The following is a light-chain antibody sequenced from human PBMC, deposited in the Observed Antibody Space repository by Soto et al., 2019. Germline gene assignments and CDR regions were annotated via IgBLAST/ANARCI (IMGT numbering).Light chain of an antibody. J-gene: IGLJ2*01. CDR1: SSNIGRNA. Sequence: QSVLTQPPSVSGAPRQWVTISCSGTSSNIGRNAVSWYRLLPGKAPKLLFYYDDFLPSGVFDRFSCSKSGTSVSLTTSGLQSDDEGEYYYATGDNSLNGVVFGGGTKVTVL. CDR3: ATGDNSLNGVV. V-gene: IGLV1-36*01. CDR2: YDD.